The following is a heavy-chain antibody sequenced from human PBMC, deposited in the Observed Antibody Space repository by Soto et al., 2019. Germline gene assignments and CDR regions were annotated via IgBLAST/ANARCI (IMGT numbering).Heavy chain of an antibody. CDR1: GFTFSGSA. V-gene: IGHV3-73*01. D-gene: IGHD3-3*01. J-gene: IGHJ6*02. CDR3: TRHDSNYDFWSGSPPRYGMDV. Sequence: GSLRLSCAASGFTFSGSAMHWVRQASGKGLEWVGRIRSKANSYATAYAASVKGRFTTSRDDSKNTAYLQMNSLKTEDTAVYYCTRHDSNYDFWSGSPPRYGMDVWGQGTTVTVSS. CDR2: IRSKANSYAT.